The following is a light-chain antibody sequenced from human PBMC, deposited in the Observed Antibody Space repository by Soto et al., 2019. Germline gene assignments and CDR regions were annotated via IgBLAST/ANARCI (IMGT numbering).Light chain of an antibody. CDR3: QLYKTQPRT. J-gene: IGKJ1*01. V-gene: IGKV1-5*03. CDR1: ESVSSW. Sequence: DIQMTQSPSALSASVGDRVTITCRATESVSSWLAWYQQKPGKAPNLLIYKASSLQTGVPSRFSGSDSGTEFTLTISSLQAADFGTYYYQLYKTQPRTFGQGTKVEIK. CDR2: KAS.